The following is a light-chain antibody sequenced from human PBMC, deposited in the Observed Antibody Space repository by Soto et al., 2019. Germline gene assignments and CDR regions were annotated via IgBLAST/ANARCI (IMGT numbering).Light chain of an antibody. CDR1: SLDFGTYNS. Sequence: QSALPQPASVSGSPGQSITISCTGTSLDFGTYNSVSWYQQHPGKAPKVMIYDVTNRPSGVSSRFSASKSGNTASLTISGLQAEDQADYYCRSYPISGNYVF. J-gene: IGLJ1*01. CDR2: DVT. V-gene: IGLV2-14*01. CDR3: RSYPISGNYV.